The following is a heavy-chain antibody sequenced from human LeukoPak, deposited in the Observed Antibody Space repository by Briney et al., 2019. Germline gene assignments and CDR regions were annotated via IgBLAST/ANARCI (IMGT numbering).Heavy chain of an antibody. Sequence: SETLSLTCSVSGYSISSGYYWVWIRQPPGKGLEWIGSIYYSGSTYYNPSLKSRVTISVDTSKNQFSLKLSSVTAADTAVYYCARLRLMFDYWGQGTLVTVSS. CDR2: IYYSGST. V-gene: IGHV4-38-2*02. D-gene: IGHD2-8*01. J-gene: IGHJ4*02. CDR3: ARLRLMFDY. CDR1: GYSISSGYY.